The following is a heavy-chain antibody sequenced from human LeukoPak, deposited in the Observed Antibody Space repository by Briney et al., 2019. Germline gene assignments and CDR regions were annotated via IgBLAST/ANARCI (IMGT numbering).Heavy chain of an antibody. Sequence: GESLKISCKGSGYSFNNYWIGWVRQIPGKGLEWMGIIYPGDSDTRYSPSFQGQVTISADKSISTAYLQWSSLKASDTAMFYCARGVNLYYFDNWGQGTLVTVSS. CDR1: GYSFNNYW. V-gene: IGHV5-51*01. CDR2: IYPGDSDT. D-gene: IGHD1-7*01. CDR3: ARGVNLYYFDN. J-gene: IGHJ4*02.